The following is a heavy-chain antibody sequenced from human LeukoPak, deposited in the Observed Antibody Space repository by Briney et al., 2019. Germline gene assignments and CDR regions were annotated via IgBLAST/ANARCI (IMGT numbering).Heavy chain of an antibody. CDR3: ARAPYSSGGSTNYYYYYYMDV. Sequence: SVKVSCKASGGTFSSYAISWVRQAPGQGLEWMGGIIPIFGTANYAQKFQGRVTITADESTSTAYMELSSLRSEDTALYYCARAPYSSGGSTNYYYYYYMDVWAKGTTVTVSS. CDR1: GGTFSSYA. CDR2: IIPIFGTA. V-gene: IGHV1-69*13. D-gene: IGHD6-19*01. J-gene: IGHJ6*03.